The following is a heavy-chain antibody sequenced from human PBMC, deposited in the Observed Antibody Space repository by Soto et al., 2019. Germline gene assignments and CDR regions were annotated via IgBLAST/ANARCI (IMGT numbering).Heavy chain of an antibody. CDR2: ISWNSGSI. CDR3: AKDTHYYGSGSPLGY. D-gene: IGHD3-10*01. Sequence: EVQLVESGGGLVQPGRSVRLSCAASGFTFDDYAMHWVRQAPGKGLEWVSGISWNSGSIGYADSVKGRFTISRDNAKNSLYLQMNSLRAEDTALYYCAKDTHYYGSGSPLGYWGQGTLVTVSS. J-gene: IGHJ4*02. CDR1: GFTFDDYA. V-gene: IGHV3-9*01.